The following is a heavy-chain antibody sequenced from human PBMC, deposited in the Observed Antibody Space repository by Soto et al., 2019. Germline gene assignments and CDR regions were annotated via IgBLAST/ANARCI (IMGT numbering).Heavy chain of an antibody. CDR1: GGSISSSSYY. D-gene: IGHD6-13*01. CDR3: ARSYSSSSFDY. V-gene: IGHV4-39*01. Sequence: QMQLQESGPGLVKPSETLSLTCTVSGGSISSSSYYWGWIRQPPGKGLEWIGSIYYSGSTYYNPSLKSRVTISVDTSKNQFSLKLSSVTAADTGVYYCARSYSSSSFDYWGQGTLVTVSS. J-gene: IGHJ4*02. CDR2: IYYSGST.